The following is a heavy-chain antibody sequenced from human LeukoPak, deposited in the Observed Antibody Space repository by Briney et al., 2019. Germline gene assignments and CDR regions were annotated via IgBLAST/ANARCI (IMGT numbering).Heavy chain of an antibody. CDR2: MSYSGST. V-gene: IGHV4-59*12. D-gene: IGHD3-22*01. CDR1: GGSMTNYY. J-gene: IGHJ4*02. Sequence: PSETLSLTCTVSGGSMTNYYWNWIRQSPGKGLEWIGYMSYSGSTNYNPSLKSRVTISVDTSKNQFSLKLSSVTAADTAVYYCARTLWFDSSGYYYYFDYWGQGTLDTVSS. CDR3: ARTLWFDSSGYYYYFDY.